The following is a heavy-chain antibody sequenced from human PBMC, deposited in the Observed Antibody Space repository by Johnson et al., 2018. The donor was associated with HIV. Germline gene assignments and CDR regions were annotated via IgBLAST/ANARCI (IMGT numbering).Heavy chain of an antibody. J-gene: IGHJ3*02. CDR2: IYSGGST. V-gene: IGHV3-66*04. CDR3: GRHRDDAVDI. D-gene: IGHD2-21*02. Sequence: VQLVESGGGLVKPGGSLRLSCAASGFTFSNAWMSWVRQAPGKGLEWVSVIYSGGSTYYADPVKGRFTISRDNAENSLYLQMNNLRAEDTAVYYCGRHRDDAVDIWGQGTMVTVSS. CDR1: GFTFSNAW.